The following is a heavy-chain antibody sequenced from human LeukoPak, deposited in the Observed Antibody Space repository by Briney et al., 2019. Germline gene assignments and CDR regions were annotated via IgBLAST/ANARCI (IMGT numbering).Heavy chain of an antibody. J-gene: IGHJ4*02. CDR2: ISWNSGRI. Sequence: GGSLRLSCAATGFTFDDYAMHWVRQAPGKGLEWVSGISWNSGRIGYADSVKGRFTISRDNAKNSLYLQMNSLRAEDTALYYCAAPISAGGYWGQGTLVTVSS. CDR1: GFTFDDYA. CDR3: AAPISAGGY. V-gene: IGHV3-9*01. D-gene: IGHD6-13*01.